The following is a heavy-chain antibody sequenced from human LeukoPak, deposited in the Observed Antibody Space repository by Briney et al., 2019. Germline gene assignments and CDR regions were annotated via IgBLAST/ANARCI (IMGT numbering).Heavy chain of an antibody. Sequence: GGSLRLSCAASGFTFSSYAMSWVRQAPGKGLEWVSGISASGGNTYYADSVKGRFTISRDNSKNTLYLQMNSLRAEDTAVYYCAKDRGSGYQIDYWGQGTLVTVSS. V-gene: IGHV3-23*01. CDR2: ISASGGNT. D-gene: IGHD6-19*01. CDR3: AKDRGSGYQIDY. J-gene: IGHJ4*02. CDR1: GFTFSSYA.